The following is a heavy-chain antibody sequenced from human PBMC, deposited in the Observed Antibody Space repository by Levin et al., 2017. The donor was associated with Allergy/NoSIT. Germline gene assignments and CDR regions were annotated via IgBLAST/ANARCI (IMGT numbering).Heavy chain of an antibody. Sequence: SETLSLTCAVYGGSFSGYYWSWIRQPPGKGLEWIGEINHSGSTNYNPSLKSRVTISVDTSKNQFSLKLSSVTAADTAVYYCARGWGYDYIWGSYRHYWYFDLWGRGTLVTVSS. V-gene: IGHV4-34*01. CDR1: GGSFSGYY. J-gene: IGHJ2*01. CDR2: INHSGST. D-gene: IGHD3-16*02. CDR3: ARGWGYDYIWGSYRHYWYFDL.